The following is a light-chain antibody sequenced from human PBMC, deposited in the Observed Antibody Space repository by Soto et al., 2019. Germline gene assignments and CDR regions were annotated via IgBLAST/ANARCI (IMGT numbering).Light chain of an antibody. CDR2: GAS. J-gene: IGKJ1*01. V-gene: IGKV3-20*01. CDR1: QSVSSSY. CDR3: QQSYSTPLT. Sequence: EIVLTQSPGTLSLSPGERATLSCRASQSVSSSYLAWYQQKPGQAPRLLIYGASSLATGIPSRFSGSGSGTDFTLTISSLQPEDFATYYCQQSYSTPLTFGPGTKVDIK.